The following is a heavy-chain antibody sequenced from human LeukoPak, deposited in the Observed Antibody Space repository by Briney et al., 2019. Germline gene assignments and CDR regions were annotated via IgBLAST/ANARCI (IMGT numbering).Heavy chain of an antibody. Sequence: PSETLSLTCTVSGVSVSSYYWSWIRQPPGKGLDWIGYIYYSGSTNYNPSLKSRVTISVDMSKNQFSLKLNSVTAADTAVYYCARQGGTTVTTTGGPYYYYGMDVWGQGTTVTVSS. CDR2: IYYSGST. J-gene: IGHJ6*02. CDR3: ARQGGTTVTTTGGPYYYYGMDV. V-gene: IGHV4-59*02. CDR1: GVSVSSYY. D-gene: IGHD4-17*01.